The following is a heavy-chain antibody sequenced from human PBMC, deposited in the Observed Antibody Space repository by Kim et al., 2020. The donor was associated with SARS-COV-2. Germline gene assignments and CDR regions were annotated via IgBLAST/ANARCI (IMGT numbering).Heavy chain of an antibody. CDR3: ARDDVDIVATGPRGRRKSYYYGMDV. CDR2: IIPIFGTA. J-gene: IGHJ6*02. Sequence: SVKVSCKASGGTFSSYAISWVRQAPGQGLEWMGGIIPIFGTANYAQKFQGRVTITADESTSTAYMELSSLRSEDTAVYYCARDDVDIVATGPRGRRKSYYYGMDVWGQGTTVTVSS. CDR1: GGTFSSYA. D-gene: IGHD5-12*01. V-gene: IGHV1-69*13.